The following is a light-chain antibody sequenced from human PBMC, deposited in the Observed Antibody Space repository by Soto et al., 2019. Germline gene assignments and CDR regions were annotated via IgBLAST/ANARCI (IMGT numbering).Light chain of an antibody. CDR1: SSNIGNNY. J-gene: IGLJ1*01. CDR3: ATWDDSLSAAG. Sequence: QSVLTQPPSVSAAPGQTVTISCSGTSSNIGNNYVSWYQHLPGTAPKLLISDNNNRPSGIPDRFSGSKSGTSATLAITGPQTGDEADYYCATWDDSLSAAGFGPGTKVTVL. CDR2: DNN. V-gene: IGLV1-51*01.